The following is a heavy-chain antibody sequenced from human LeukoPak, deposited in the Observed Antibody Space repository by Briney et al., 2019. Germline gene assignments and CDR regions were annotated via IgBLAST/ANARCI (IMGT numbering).Heavy chain of an antibody. Sequence: AGGSLRLSCAASGFTFSNYWMSWVRQAPGKGLEWVANIKQDGSEKYYVDSVKGRFTISRDNAKNSLYLQMNSLRVEDTAVYYCARDHRGVFDYWGQGTPVTVSS. CDR3: ARDHRGVFDY. V-gene: IGHV3-7*04. CDR1: GFTFSNYW. J-gene: IGHJ4*02. CDR2: IKQDGSEK. D-gene: IGHD3-10*01.